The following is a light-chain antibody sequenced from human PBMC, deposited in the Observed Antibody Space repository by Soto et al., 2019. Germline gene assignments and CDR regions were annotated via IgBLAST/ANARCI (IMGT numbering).Light chain of an antibody. V-gene: IGKV3-15*01. CDR2: GTS. CDR1: QSVSST. Sequence: EIVMTQSPATLSVSPRERATLSCRASQSVSSTLAWYQQIPSQAPRLLIYGTSTRATGIPARFSGSGSGTEFTLTISSLQSEDFAFYYCQQYYQWPLTFGGGTKVEVK. CDR3: QQYYQWPLT. J-gene: IGKJ4*01.